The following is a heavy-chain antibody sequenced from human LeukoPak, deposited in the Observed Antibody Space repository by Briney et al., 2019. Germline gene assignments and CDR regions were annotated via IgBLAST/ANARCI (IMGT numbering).Heavy chain of an antibody. CDR2: IHYSGST. CDR1: GGSFSGYY. V-gene: IGHV4-59*01. CDR3: ARGRYGSSGAVRYYYMDV. J-gene: IGHJ6*03. D-gene: IGHD6-6*01. Sequence: PSETLSLTCAVYGGSFSGYYWSWIRQPPGKGLEWIGYIHYSGSTNYNPSLKSRVTISVDTSKNQFSLKLSSVTAADTAVYYCARGRYGSSGAVRYYYMDVWGKGTTVTVSS.